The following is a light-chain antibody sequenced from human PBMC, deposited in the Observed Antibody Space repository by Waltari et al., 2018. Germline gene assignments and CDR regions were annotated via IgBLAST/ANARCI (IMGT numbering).Light chain of an antibody. CDR3: QQYDNLPLT. CDR1: QDISNY. CDR2: DAS. J-gene: IGKJ4*01. Sequence: DIQMTQSPSSLSASVGDRVTITCQASQDISNYLNWYQQKPGKAPKSLIYDASNLETGVPSRFSGSASRTDFTFTISSLQPEDITTYYCQQYDNLPLTFGGGTKVEIK. V-gene: IGKV1-33*01.